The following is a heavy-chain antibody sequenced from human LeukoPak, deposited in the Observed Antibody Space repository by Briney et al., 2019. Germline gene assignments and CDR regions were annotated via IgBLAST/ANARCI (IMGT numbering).Heavy chain of an antibody. J-gene: IGHJ5*02. Sequence: GGSLRLSCAASGLTVSNAWMSWVRQAPGKWLEWVGRIRSSSDGGTTDYAAPVKGRFTISRDDSENTLFLRMSSLETEDTAVYYCTRMNYARFDPWGQGTLVTVSS. CDR1: GLTVSNAW. D-gene: IGHD2-2*01. CDR2: IRSSSDGGTT. V-gene: IGHV3-15*01. CDR3: TRMNYARFDP.